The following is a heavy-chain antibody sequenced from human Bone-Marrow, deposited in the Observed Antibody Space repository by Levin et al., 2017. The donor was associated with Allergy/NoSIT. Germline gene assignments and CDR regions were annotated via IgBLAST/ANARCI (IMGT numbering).Heavy chain of an antibody. J-gene: IGHJ6*02. Sequence: SETLSLTCAVYGGSFSGYYWSWIRQPPGKGLEWIGEINHSGSTNYNPSLKSRVTISVDTSKNQFSLKLSSVTAADTAVYYCARVGKQQLADYYYYGMDVWGQGTTVTVSS. D-gene: IGHD6-13*01. CDR1: GGSFSGYY. CDR3: ARVGKQQLADYYYYGMDV. CDR2: INHSGST. V-gene: IGHV4-34*01.